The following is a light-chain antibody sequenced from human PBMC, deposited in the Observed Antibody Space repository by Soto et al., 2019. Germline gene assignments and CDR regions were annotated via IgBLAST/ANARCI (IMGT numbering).Light chain of an antibody. J-gene: IGLJ1*01. CDR3: SSYTSSSTLFYD. V-gene: IGLV2-14*01. CDR1: SSDVGGYNY. CDR2: DVS. Sequence: QSVLTQPASVSGSPGQSITISCTRTSSDVGGYNYVSWYQQHPGKAPKLMIYDVSNRPSGVSNRFSGSKSGNTASLTISGLQAEDEADYYCSSYTSSSTLFYDFGTGTKLTVL.